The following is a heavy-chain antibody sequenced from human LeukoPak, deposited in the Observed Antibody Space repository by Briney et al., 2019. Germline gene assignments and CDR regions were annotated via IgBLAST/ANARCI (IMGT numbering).Heavy chain of an antibody. J-gene: IGHJ6*02. CDR3: ARGDVLWFGESPRSYYYYGMDV. V-gene: IGHV4-34*01. D-gene: IGHD3-10*01. CDR1: GGSCSGYY. Sequence: ASETLSLTCAVYGGSCSGYYWSWIRQPPGKGLEWIGEINHSGSTNYNPSLKSRVTISVGTSKNQFSLKLSSVTAADTAVYYCARGDVLWFGESPRSYYYYGMDVWGQGTTVTVSS. CDR2: INHSGST.